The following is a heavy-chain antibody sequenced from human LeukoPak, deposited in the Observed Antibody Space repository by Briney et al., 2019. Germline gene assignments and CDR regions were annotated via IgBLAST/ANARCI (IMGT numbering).Heavy chain of an antibody. CDR2: IIPIFGTA. J-gene: IGHJ4*02. D-gene: IGHD3-9*01. V-gene: IGHV1-69*06. Sequence: SVKVSCKASGGTFSSYAISWVRQAPGQGLEWMGGIIPIFGTANYAQKFRGRVTITADKSTSTAYMELSSLRSEDTAVYYCARAARYFDWLLYEDYWGQGTLVTVSS. CDR1: GGTFSSYA. CDR3: ARAARYFDWLLYEDY.